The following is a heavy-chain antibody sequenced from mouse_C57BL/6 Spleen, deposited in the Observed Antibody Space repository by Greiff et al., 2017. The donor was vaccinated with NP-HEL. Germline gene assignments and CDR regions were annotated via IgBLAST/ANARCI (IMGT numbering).Heavy chain of an antibody. CDR2: ISNGGGST. CDR3: ARSYGSSSWFAY. D-gene: IGHD1-1*01. CDR1: GFTFSDYY. Sequence: EVKLQESGGGLVQPGGSLKLSCAASGFTFSDYYMYWVRQTPEKRLEWVAYISNGGGSTYYPDTVKGRFTISRDNAKNTLYLQMSRLKSEDTAMYYCARSYGSSSWFAYWGQGTLVTVSA. J-gene: IGHJ3*01. V-gene: IGHV5-12*01.